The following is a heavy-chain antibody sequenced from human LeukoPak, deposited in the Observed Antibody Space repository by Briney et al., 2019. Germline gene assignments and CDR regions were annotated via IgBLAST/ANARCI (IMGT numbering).Heavy chain of an antibody. J-gene: IGHJ3*02. CDR3: AKAAYDFWSGYPPFDAFDI. CDR1: GFTFSSYA. V-gene: IGHV3-23*01. D-gene: IGHD3-3*01. Sequence: GGSLRLSCAASGFTFSSYAMSWVRQAPGKGLEWVSAISGSGGSTYYADSVKGRFTISRDNSKNTLYLQMNSLRAEDTAVYYCAKAAYDFWSGYPPFDAFDIWGQGTMVTVSS. CDR2: ISGSGGST.